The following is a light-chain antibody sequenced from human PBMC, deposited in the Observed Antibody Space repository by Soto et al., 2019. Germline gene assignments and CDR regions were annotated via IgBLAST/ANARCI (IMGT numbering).Light chain of an antibody. Sequence: EIVMTQSPATLSVSPGERATLACRASQSVSSNLAWYQQKPGQAPRLRIYGASTRATGIPARFSGSGSGTAFTLTISSLQSEDFAVYYCQQYNNWPWTFGKGTKVEIK. CDR3: QQYNNWPWT. J-gene: IGKJ1*01. CDR1: QSVSSN. V-gene: IGKV3-15*01. CDR2: GAS.